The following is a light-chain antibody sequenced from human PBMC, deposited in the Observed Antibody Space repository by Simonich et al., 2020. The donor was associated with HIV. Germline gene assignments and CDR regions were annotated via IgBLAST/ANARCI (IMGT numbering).Light chain of an antibody. CDR1: QRISSY. CDR3: QQSYSTPRT. J-gene: IGKJ1*01. V-gene: IGKV1-39*01. CDR2: AES. Sequence: DIQMTQSPSSLSSSVGDRVTITCRASQRISSYLKWYQQQPGKAPKLLIYAESSLQSGVPSRFSGSGSGTDFTLTISSLQPEDFATYYCQQSYSTPRTFGQGTKVEIK.